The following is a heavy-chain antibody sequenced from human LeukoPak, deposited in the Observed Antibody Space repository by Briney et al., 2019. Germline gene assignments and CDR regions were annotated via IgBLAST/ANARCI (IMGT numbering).Heavy chain of an antibody. CDR3: ASGRQLGY. D-gene: IGHD6-13*01. V-gene: IGHV3-7*01. CDR1: GFTFSNYW. J-gene: IGHJ4*02. CDR2: IKEDGSEK. Sequence: GGSLSLSCAAPGFTFSNYWMSWVRQAPGKGLEWVANIKEDGSEKYYVDSVKGRFTISRDNARNSLYLQMNSLRAEDTAVYYCASGRQLGYWGQGTLVTVSS.